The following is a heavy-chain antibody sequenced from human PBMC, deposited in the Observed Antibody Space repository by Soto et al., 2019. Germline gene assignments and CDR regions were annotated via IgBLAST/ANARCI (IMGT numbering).Heavy chain of an antibody. J-gene: IGHJ2*01. D-gene: IGHD4-4*01. CDR2: ISYDGSNK. CDR3: ARPLWRDDYNCGYFDL. V-gene: IGHV3-30-3*01. Sequence: QVQLVESGGGLVQPGWSLRLSCAASGFTFSSYAMHWVRQAPGKGLEWVAVISYDGSNKYYTDSVKGLFTISRDNSKNTLYLQMNSLRAEDTAVYYCARPLWRDDYNCGYFDLWGRGTLVTVSS. CDR1: GFTFSSYA.